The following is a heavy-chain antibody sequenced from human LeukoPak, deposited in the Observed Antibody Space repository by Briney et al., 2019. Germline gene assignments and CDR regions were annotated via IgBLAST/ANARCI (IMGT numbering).Heavy chain of an antibody. CDR1: GGSISSYY. CDR3: ARGRYYGSGSYPRYYYYYGMDV. Sequence: SETLSLTCTVSGGSISSYYWSWIRQPAGKGLEWIGRIYTSGSINYNPSLKSRVTMSVDTSKNQFSLKLSSVTAADTAVYYCARGRYYGSGSYPRYYYYYGMDVWGQGTTVTVSS. V-gene: IGHV4-4*07. J-gene: IGHJ6*02. D-gene: IGHD3-10*01. CDR2: IYTSGSI.